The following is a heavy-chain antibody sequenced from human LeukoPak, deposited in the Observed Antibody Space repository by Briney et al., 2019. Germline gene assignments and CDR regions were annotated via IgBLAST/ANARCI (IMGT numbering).Heavy chain of an antibody. CDR3: AKDFPARSARGYSSGWYYFDY. V-gene: IGHV3-23*01. J-gene: IGHJ4*02. Sequence: GGSLRLSCAASGFTFSDYYMSWIRQAPGKGLEWVSAISGSGGSTYYADSVKGRFTISRDNSKNTLYLQMNSLRAEDTAVYYCAKDFPARSARGYSSGWYYFDYWGQGTLVTVSS. D-gene: IGHD6-19*01. CDR1: GFTFSDYY. CDR2: ISGSGGST.